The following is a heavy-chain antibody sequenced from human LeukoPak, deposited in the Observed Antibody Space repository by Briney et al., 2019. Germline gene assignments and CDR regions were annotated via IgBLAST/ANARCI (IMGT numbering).Heavy chain of an antibody. Sequence: PSETLSLTCTVSGGSISSSNWWSWVRQPPGKGLEWIGEIYHSGSTNYNPSLKSRVTISVDKSKNQFSLKLSSVTAADTAVYYCARVRFRSSSRGNWFDPWGQGTLVTVSS. CDR2: IYHSGST. D-gene: IGHD6-6*01. J-gene: IGHJ5*02. V-gene: IGHV4-4*02. CDR1: GGSISSSNW. CDR3: ARVRFRSSSRGNWFDP.